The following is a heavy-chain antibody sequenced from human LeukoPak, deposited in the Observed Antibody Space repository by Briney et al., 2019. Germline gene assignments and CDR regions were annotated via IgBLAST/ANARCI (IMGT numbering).Heavy chain of an antibody. CDR3: ARAQADTPYCSSTSCRFYLDY. CDR2: TYYRSKWYN. V-gene: IGHV6-1*01. J-gene: IGHJ4*02. Sequence: SQTLSLTCAISGDSVSSNSAAWNWIRQSPSRGLEWLGRTYYRSKWYNDYAVSVKSRITINPDTSKNQFSLQLNSVTPEDTAVYYCARAQADTPYCSSTSCRFYLDYWGQGTLVTVSS. D-gene: IGHD2-2*01. CDR1: GDSVSSNSAA.